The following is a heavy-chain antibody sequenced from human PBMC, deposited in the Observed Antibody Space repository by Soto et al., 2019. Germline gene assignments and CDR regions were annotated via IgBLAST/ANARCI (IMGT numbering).Heavy chain of an antibody. CDR1: GYTFTSYG. V-gene: IGHV1-18*01. J-gene: IGHJ6*02. D-gene: IGHD2-2*01. Sequence: ASVKVSCKASGYTFTSYGISWVRQAPGQGLEWMGWISAYNGNTNYAQKLQGRVTMTTDTSTSTAYMELRSLRSDDTAVYYCARVANRKYCSSTCCYYYYYYYGMDVWGQGTTVTASS. CDR3: ARVANRKYCSSTCCYYYYYYYGMDV. CDR2: ISAYNGNT.